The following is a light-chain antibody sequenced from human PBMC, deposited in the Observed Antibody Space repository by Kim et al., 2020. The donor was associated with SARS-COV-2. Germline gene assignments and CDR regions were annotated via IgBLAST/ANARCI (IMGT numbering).Light chain of an antibody. CDR1: QSISIN. J-gene: IGKJ2*01. CDR3: LQYNNWPRT. Sequence: EIVMTQSPATLSVSPGERATLSCRASQSISINLAWYEQKPGQAPRHLIYGASTRATGIPARFSGSGSGTEFTLTISSLQTDDIAIYYCLQYNNWPRTFGQGPNLEIK. V-gene: IGKV3-15*01. CDR2: GAS.